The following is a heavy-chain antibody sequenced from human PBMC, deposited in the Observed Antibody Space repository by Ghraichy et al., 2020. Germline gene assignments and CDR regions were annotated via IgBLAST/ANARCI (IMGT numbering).Heavy chain of an antibody. V-gene: IGHV1-18*01. J-gene: IGHJ5*02. CDR2: ISASSGTT. CDR1: GYTFTFYG. CDR3: AREPRASSQFDP. Sequence: ASVKVSCKASGYTFTFYGISWVRQAPGQGLEWIGWISASSGTTNYAQKFQGRVTMTTETSTTTAYMELTSLTSDDTAVYFCAREPRASSQFDPWGQGTLVTVSS. D-gene: IGHD3-10*01.